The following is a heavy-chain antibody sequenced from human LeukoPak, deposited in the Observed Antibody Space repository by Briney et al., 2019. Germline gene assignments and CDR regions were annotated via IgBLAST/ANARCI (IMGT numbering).Heavy chain of an antibody. CDR1: GYTFTGYY. CDR3: ARYCSGGSCPFDY. J-gene: IGHJ4*02. V-gene: IGHV1-2*02. CDR2: INPNSGGT. Sequence: ASVKVSCTASGYTFTGYYMHWVRQAPGQGLEWMGWINPNSGGTNYAQKFQGRVTMTRDTSISTAYMELSRLRSDDTAVYYCARYCSGGSCPFDYWGQGTLVTVSS. D-gene: IGHD2-15*01.